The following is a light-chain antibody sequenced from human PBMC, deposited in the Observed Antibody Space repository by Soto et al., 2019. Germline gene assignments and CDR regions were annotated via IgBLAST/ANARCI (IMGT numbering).Light chain of an antibody. J-gene: IGKJ1*01. CDR3: QQYNSYWT. CDR2: DAS. CDR1: QSISSW. V-gene: IGKV1-5*01. Sequence: DIQMTQSPSTLSAYVGDRVTITCRASQSISSWLAWYQQKPGKAPKLLIYDASGLESGVPSRFSGSGSGTEFTLTISSLQPDDFATYYCQQYNSYWTFGQGTKVEIK.